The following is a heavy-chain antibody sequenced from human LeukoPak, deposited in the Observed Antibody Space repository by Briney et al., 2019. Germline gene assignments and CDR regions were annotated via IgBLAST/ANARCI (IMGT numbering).Heavy chain of an antibody. V-gene: IGHV4-59*01. CDR3: ARGREGGYCSSTSCLFDY. CDR2: IYYSGST. CDR1: GGSISSYY. J-gene: IGHJ4*02. Sequence: SETLSLTCTVSGGSISSYYWSWIRRPPGKGLEWIGYIYYSGSTNYNPSLKSRVTISVDTSKNQFSLKLSSVTAADTAVYYCARGREGGYCSSTSCLFDYWGQGTPVTVSS. D-gene: IGHD2-2*01.